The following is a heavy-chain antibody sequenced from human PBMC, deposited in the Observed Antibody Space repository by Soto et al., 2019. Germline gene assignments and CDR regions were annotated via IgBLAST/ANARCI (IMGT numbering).Heavy chain of an antibody. D-gene: IGHD2-21*01. V-gene: IGHV4-31*03. J-gene: IGHJ4*02. CDR2: IYYSGRT. CDR3: ARDEKGDGYSGFDY. Sequence: QVQLQESGPGLVKPSQTLSLTCTVSGGSISSGGYYWSWIRQHPGKGLEWIGYIYYSGRTYYNPSLNSRVTISLDTSKNQFSLKLSSGTAADTAVYYCARDEKGDGYSGFDYWGQGTLVTVSS. CDR1: GGSISSGGYY.